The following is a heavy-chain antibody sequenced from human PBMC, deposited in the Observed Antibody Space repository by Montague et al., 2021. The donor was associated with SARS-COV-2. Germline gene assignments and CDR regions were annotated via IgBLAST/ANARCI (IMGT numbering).Heavy chain of an antibody. V-gene: IGHV4-59*01. CDR1: GGSISSYY. D-gene: IGHD3-3*01. CDR2: IYYSGST. Sequence: SETLSLTCTVSGGSISSYYWSWIRQPPGKGLEWIGYIYYSGSTNYNPSLKSRVTISVDTSKNQFSLKLSSVTAADTAVYYCARALGPEEWLFGGDYYYYMDVWGKGTTVTVSS. CDR3: ARALGPEEWLFGGDYYYYMDV. J-gene: IGHJ6*03.